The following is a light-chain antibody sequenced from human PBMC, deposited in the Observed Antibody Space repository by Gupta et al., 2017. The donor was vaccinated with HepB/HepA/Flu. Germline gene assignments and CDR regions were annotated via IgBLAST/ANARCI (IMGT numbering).Light chain of an antibody. CDR3: QQYGNSPIT. CDR1: QSVSSNY. Sequence: IILTQSPVTLSLSPGARATLSCRASQSVSSNYLAWYQQKPGQAPGLLIYGASNRATGIPDRFSGSGSGTDFTLTISRLEPEDFAVYCCQQYGNSPITFGQGTRLEIK. V-gene: IGKV3-20*01. J-gene: IGKJ5*01. CDR2: GAS.